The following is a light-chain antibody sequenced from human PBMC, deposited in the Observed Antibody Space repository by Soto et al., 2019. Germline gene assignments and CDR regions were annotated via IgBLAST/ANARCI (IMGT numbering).Light chain of an antibody. V-gene: IGKV1-27*01. Sequence: DIQMTQSPSSLSASVGDRVTITCRASQGISNSLAWYQQKPGKAPQLLIYGATTLQSWVPSRFSGSGSGTDFTLTIASLQPEDVATYYCQKYNSDPLTFGGGTKVEIK. CDR3: QKYNSDPLT. CDR2: GAT. J-gene: IGKJ4*01. CDR1: QGISNS.